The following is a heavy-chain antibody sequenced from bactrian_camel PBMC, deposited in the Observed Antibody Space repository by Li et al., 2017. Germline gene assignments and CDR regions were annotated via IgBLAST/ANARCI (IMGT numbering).Heavy chain of an antibody. CDR3: AVEGGAFSLYGGSCPVEEDFRY. D-gene: IGHD6*01. V-gene: IGHV3S40*01. CDR1: GFTFSNYD. Sequence: VQLVESGGGSVQAGETLRLSCAASGFTFSNYDGNWVRQAPGMGLEWVSAINSDGASTFYAGSVKGRFTISRDNAKNTVYLQMNSLKPEDTGTYYCAVEGGAFSLYGGSCPVEEDFRYWGTGTQVTVS. CDR2: INSDGAST. J-gene: IGHJ6*01.